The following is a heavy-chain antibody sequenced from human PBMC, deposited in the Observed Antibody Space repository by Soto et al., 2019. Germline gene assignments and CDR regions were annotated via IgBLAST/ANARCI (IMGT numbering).Heavy chain of an antibody. CDR2: TYSGGST. D-gene: IGHD1-26*01. J-gene: IGHJ6*02. CDR1: GFTVSTYN. V-gene: IGHV3-53*02. Sequence: EVHLVVSGGGLMQPGGSLRLSCAASGFTVSTYNMIWVRQGPVKGLEWVSVTYSGGSTQYADSVKGRFTVSRDNSKNTLYLQMSSLRDEDTAVYYCARKLSGAVQGWAYGMDVWGRGTTVTVSS. CDR3: ARKLSGAVQGWAYGMDV.